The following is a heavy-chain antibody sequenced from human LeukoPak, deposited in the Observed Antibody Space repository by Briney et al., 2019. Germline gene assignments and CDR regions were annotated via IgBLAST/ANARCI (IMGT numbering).Heavy chain of an antibody. Sequence: TGGSLRLSCAASGFSFSSYSMNWVRQAPGKGLEWVSSISSSSTYIYYADSLKGRFTISRDNAKNSLYLQMNSLRAEDTAVYYCARQPAAGTNYWGQGTLVTVSS. V-gene: IGHV3-21*01. CDR2: ISSSSTYI. CDR3: ARQPAAGTNY. CDR1: GFSFSSYS. D-gene: IGHD6-13*01. J-gene: IGHJ4*02.